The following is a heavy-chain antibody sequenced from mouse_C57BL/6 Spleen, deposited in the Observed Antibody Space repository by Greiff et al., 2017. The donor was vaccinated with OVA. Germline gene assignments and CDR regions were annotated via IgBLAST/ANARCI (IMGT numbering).Heavy chain of an antibody. CDR2: IRLKSDNYAT. CDR3: TGPFNNWEGYFDV. CDR1: GFTFSNYW. J-gene: IGHJ1*03. Sequence: EVKLEESGGGLVQPGGSMKLSCVASGFTFSNYWMNWVRQSPEKGLEWVAQIRLKSDNYATHYAESVKGRFTISRDDSKSSVYLQMNNLRAEDTGIYYCTGPFNNWEGYFDVWGTGTTVTVSS. D-gene: IGHD4-1*01. V-gene: IGHV6-3*01.